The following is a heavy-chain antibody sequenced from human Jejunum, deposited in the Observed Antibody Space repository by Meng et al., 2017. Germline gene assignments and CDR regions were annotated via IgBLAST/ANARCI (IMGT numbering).Heavy chain of an antibody. CDR3: ARGTSGTYYSAFDI. J-gene: IGHJ3*02. V-gene: IGHV4-59*01. CDR2: IHYSGST. CDR1: GGSISSYY. D-gene: IGHD1-26*01. Sequence: SETLSLTCTVSGGSISSYYWSWIRQPPGKELEWIGYIHYSGSTNYDPSLKSRVTISVDTSKNQFSLRLSSVTAADTAVYYCARGTSGTYYSAFDIWGQGTMVTVSS.